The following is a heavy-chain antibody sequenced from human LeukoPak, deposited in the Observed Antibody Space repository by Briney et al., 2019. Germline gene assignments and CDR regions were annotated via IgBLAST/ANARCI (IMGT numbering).Heavy chain of an antibody. CDR3: AREVRIAAADNYYYGMDV. Sequence: SETLSLTCTVSGGSISSGGYYWSWIRQHPGKGLEWIGYIYYSGSTYYNPSLKSRVTISVDTSKNQFSLKLSSVTAADTAVYYCAREVRIAAADNYYYGMDVWGQGTTVTVSS. D-gene: IGHD6-13*01. J-gene: IGHJ6*02. CDR1: GGSISSGGYY. CDR2: IYYSGST. V-gene: IGHV4-31*03.